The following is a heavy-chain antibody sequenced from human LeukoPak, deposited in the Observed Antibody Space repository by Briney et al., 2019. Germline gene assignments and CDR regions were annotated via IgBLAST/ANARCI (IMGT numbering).Heavy chain of an antibody. CDR3: ARGTYYYDSSGYLGDAFDI. D-gene: IGHD3-22*01. V-gene: IGHV3-53*01. CDR1: GFTVNSNY. CDR2: IYGGGSS. Sequence: PGGSLRLSCAASGFTVNSNYMSWVRQAPGKGLEWVSVIYGGGSSCYADSVKGRFTISRDNSKNTLFLQMNSLRAEDTAVYYCARGTYYYDSSGYLGDAFDIWGQGTMVTVSS. J-gene: IGHJ3*02.